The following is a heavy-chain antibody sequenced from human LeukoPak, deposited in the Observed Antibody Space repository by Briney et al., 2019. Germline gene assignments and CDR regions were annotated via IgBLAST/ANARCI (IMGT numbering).Heavy chain of an antibody. CDR2: IKEDGSKK. J-gene: IGHJ4*02. CDR1: GFTFSRYW. V-gene: IGHV3-7*01. CDR3: ARDEVGGSYAY. Sequence: PGGSLRLSCVVSGFTFSRYWMSWVRQASGKGLEWVANIKEDGSKKDYVDSVKGRFTISRDNAKNSLYLEMNSLRAEDTAVYYCARDEVGGSYAYWGQGTLVTVSS. D-gene: IGHD1-26*01.